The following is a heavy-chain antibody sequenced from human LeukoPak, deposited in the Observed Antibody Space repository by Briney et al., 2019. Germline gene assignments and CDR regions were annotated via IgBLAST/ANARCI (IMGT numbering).Heavy chain of an antibody. D-gene: IGHD6-19*01. Sequence: GRSLRLSCAASGFTFSSYGTHWVRQAPGKGLEWVAVISYDGSNKYYADSVKGRFTISRDNSKNTLYLQMNSLRAEDTAVYYCAKVTHSSGWFEYFQHWGQGTLVTVSS. V-gene: IGHV3-30*18. CDR1: GFTFSSYG. CDR3: AKVTHSSGWFEYFQH. J-gene: IGHJ1*01. CDR2: ISYDGSNK.